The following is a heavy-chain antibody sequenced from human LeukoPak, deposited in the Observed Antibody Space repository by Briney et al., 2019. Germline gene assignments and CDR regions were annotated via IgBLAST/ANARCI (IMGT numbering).Heavy chain of an antibody. CDR1: GGSLSSGDYY. J-gene: IGHJ4*02. V-gene: IGHV4-30-4*01. CDR3: ARDRVSSWSLDY. Sequence: PSETLSLTCTVSGGSLSSGDYYWGWLRQPPGTDLEWIGYIYYSGSTYYNPSLKSRVTISVDASKNQFSLKLSSVTAADTAVYYCARDRVSSWSLDYWGQGTLVTVSS. D-gene: IGHD6-13*01. CDR2: IYYSGST.